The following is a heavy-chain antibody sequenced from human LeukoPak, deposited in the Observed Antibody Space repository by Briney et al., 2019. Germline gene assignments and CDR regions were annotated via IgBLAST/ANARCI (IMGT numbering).Heavy chain of an antibody. CDR2: INHSGST. CDR3: ARGKVGYCSSTSCYLENYYYYYYMDV. CDR1: GGSFSGYY. V-gene: IGHV4-34*01. Sequence: PSETLSLTCAVYGGSFSGYYWSWIRQPPGKGLEWIGEINHSGSTNYNLSLKSRVTMSVDTSKNQFSLKLSSVTAADTAAYYCARGKVGYCSSTSCYLENYYYYYYMDVWGKGTTVTISS. J-gene: IGHJ6*03. D-gene: IGHD2-2*01.